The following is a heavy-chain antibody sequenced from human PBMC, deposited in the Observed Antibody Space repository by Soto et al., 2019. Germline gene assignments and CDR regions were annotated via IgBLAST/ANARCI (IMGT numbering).Heavy chain of an antibody. CDR2: ITAFNGKA. J-gene: IGHJ6*03. CDR3: AGAAQGYCSGGSCYATPNYYYYYMDV. D-gene: IGHD2-15*01. Sequence: ASVKVSCKPSGHTFTTYGFHWVRQAPGQGLEWMGWITAFNGKANYAQKFQGRVTITADTSTSTAYMELSSLRSEDTAVYYCAGAAQGYCSGGSCYATPNYYYYYMDVWGKGTTVTVSS. CDR1: GHTFTTYG. V-gene: IGHV1-18*01.